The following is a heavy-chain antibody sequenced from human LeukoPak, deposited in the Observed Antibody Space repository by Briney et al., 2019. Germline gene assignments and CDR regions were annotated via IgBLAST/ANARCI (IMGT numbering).Heavy chain of an antibody. CDR2: IYYSGST. D-gene: IGHD3-10*01. CDR1: GGSISSSSSY. V-gene: IGHV4-39*02. CDR3: ARDQGLTYYYGSGSYIVGYFDY. J-gene: IGHJ4*02. Sequence: SETLSLTCTVSGGSISSSSSYWGWIRQPPGKGLEWIGSIYYSGSTYYNPSLKSRVTISVDTSKNQFSLKLSSVTAADTAVYYCARDQGLTYYYGSGSYIVGYFDYWGQGTLVTVSS.